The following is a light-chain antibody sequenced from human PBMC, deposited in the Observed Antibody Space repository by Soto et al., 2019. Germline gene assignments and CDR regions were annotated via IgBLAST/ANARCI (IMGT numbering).Light chain of an antibody. J-gene: IGLJ2*01. Sequence: QSVLTQPPSVSGAPGQRVTISCTGSSSNIGAGYDVHWYQQPPGTAPKLLIYGNSNRPSGVPDRFSGSKSGTSASLAITGLQAEDEADYYCQSYDSRLSGYVVFGGGTQLTVL. CDR3: QSYDSRLSGYVV. CDR1: SSNIGAGYD. CDR2: GNS. V-gene: IGLV1-40*01.